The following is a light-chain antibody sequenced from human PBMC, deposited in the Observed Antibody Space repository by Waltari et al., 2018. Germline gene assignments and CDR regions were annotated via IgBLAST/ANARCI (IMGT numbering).Light chain of an antibody. CDR1: SSNIGAGYD. V-gene: IGLV1-40*01. CDR2: ANG. Sequence: QSVLTQPPSVSGAPGQRVTISCTGTSSNIGAGYDVHWYQQLPGTAPQLLSYANGTRPSGVPDRFSGSKSGTSASLAITGLQAEDEADYYCQSYDSSLSGSWVFGGGTKLTVL. J-gene: IGLJ3*02. CDR3: QSYDSSLSGSWV.